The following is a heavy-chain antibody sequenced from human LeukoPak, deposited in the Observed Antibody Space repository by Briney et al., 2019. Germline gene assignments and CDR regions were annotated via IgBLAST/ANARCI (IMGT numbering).Heavy chain of an antibody. V-gene: IGHV3-43D*03. D-gene: IGHD2/OR15-2a*01. CDR3: AKDRAARGRGNYFYMDV. CDR1: GFTFDDYA. CDR2: ITWDGGST. J-gene: IGHJ6*03. Sequence: GGSLRLSCAASGFTFDDYAMHWVRQASGKGLEWVSHITWDGGSTHYADSVEGRFTISRDNRENSLYLQMNSLRPEDTALYYCAKDRAARGRGNYFYMDVWGKGTTVTVSS.